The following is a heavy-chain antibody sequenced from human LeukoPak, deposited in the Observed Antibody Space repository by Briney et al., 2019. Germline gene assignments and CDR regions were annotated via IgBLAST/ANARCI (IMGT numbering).Heavy chain of an antibody. Sequence: GGSLRLSCAASGFTFSSYAMSWVRQAPGKGLEWVAVISYDGSNKYYADSVKGRFTISRDNSKNTLYLQMNSLRAEDTALYYCAKDFNSGPEGYFQYWGQGTLVTVSS. D-gene: IGHD6-19*01. CDR1: GFTFSSYA. CDR3: AKDFNSGPEGYFQY. CDR2: ISYDGSNK. J-gene: IGHJ1*01. V-gene: IGHV3-30*18.